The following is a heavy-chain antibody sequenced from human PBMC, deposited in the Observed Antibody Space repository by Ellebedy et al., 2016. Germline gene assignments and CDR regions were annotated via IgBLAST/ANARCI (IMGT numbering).Heavy chain of an antibody. Sequence: SETLSLXXTVSGGSISSYYWSWIRQPPGKGLEWIGYIYYSGSTNYNPSLKSRVTISVDTSKNQFSLKLSSVTAADTAVYYCARHRDSPIVVVSPYYYCGMDVWGQGTTVTVSS. CDR1: GGSISSYY. V-gene: IGHV4-59*08. D-gene: IGHD3-22*01. J-gene: IGHJ6*02. CDR2: IYYSGST. CDR3: ARHRDSPIVVVSPYYYCGMDV.